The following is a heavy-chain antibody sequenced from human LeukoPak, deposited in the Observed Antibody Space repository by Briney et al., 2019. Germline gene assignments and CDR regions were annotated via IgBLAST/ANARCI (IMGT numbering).Heavy chain of an antibody. D-gene: IGHD2/OR15-2a*01. J-gene: IGHJ6*02. Sequence: GGSLRLSCAASEFTFGSYAMQWVRQAPGKGLEWVSGISTSGGSTWYSDSVKGRFTISRDNSKNTLYLQMNSLRDEDTAVYYCAKYVSAKGPPYTLDVWGQGTTVTVSS. V-gene: IGHV3-23*01. CDR3: AKYVSAKGPPYTLDV. CDR2: ISTSGGST. CDR1: EFTFGSYA.